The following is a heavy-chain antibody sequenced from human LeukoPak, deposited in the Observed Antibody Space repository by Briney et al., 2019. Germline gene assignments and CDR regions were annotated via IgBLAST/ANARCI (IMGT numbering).Heavy chain of an antibody. D-gene: IGHD3-10*01. CDR3: AKPPGSYYYYYYMDV. V-gene: IGHV3-30*18. J-gene: IGHJ6*03. Sequence: GGSLRLSCAASGFTFSSYAMHWVRQAPGKGLEWVAVISYDGSNKYYADSVKGRFTISRDNSKNTLYLQMNSLRAEDTAVYYCAKPPGSYYYYYYMDVWGKGTTVTVSS. CDR1: GFTFSSYA. CDR2: ISYDGSNK.